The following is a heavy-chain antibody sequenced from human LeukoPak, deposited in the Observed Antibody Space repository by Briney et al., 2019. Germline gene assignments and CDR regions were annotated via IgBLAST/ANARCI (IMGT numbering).Heavy chain of an antibody. CDR3: ASTGRITMITASRRNYYMDV. CDR2: INHSGST. CDR1: GGSFSGYY. Sequence: SETLSLTCAVYGGSFSGYYWSWIRQPPGKGLEWIGEINHSGSTNYNPSLKSRVTISVDTSKNQFSLKLSSVTAADTAVYYCASTGRITMITASRRNYYMDVWGKGTTVTVSS. J-gene: IGHJ6*03. D-gene: IGHD3-22*01. V-gene: IGHV4-34*01.